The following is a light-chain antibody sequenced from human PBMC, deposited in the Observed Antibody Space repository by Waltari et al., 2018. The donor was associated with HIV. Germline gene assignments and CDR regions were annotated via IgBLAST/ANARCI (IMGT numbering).Light chain of an antibody. V-gene: IGKV3D-20*02. J-gene: IGKJ1*01. Sequence: IVLTQSPGPLSLSPGARATLSCRADQVVYLNYFAWYQQRPGHAPRLLVYNTSYRAAGIPDRFSAAGSGTQFTLAISRLEPEDFAVYYCQECTGSSWTFGQGT. CDR3: QECTGSSWT. CDR2: NTS. CDR1: QVVYLNY.